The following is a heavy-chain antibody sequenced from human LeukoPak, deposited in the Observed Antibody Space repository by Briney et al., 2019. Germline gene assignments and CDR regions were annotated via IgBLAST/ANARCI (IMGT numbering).Heavy chain of an antibody. J-gene: IGHJ6*03. CDR3: AKGGGGRLIYYYYMDV. V-gene: IGHV3-9*01. D-gene: IGHD3-16*01. Sequence: GGSLRLSCVASGFTFSNYAMHWVRQAPGKGLEWVSVITWNSGNIYYADSVKGRFTISRDNAKNSLYLQMNSLRAEDTALYYCAKGGGGRLIYYYYMDVRGKGTTVTVSS. CDR2: ITWNSGNI. CDR1: GFTFSNYA.